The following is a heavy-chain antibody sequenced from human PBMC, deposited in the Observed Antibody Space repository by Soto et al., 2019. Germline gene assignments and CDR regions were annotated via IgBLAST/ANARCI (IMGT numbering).Heavy chain of an antibody. CDR1: GGSSSGYY. CDR3: ARGRGYSSSWFDY. J-gene: IGHJ4*02. D-gene: IGHD6-13*01. CDR2: INHSGST. Sequence: KASETLSLTCAVYGGSSSGYYWSWIRQPPGKGLEWIGEINHSGSTNYNPSLKSRVTISVDTSKNQFSLKLSSVTAADTAVYYCARGRGYSSSWFDYWGQGTLVTVSS. V-gene: IGHV4-34*01.